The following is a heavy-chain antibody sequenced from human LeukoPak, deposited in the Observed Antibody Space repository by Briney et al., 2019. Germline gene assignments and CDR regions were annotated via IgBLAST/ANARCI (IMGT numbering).Heavy chain of an antibody. Sequence: PGGSLRLSCAASGFTFSSYAMSWVRQAPGKGLEWVSAISGSGGSTYYADSVKGRFTISRDNSKNTLYLQMNSPRAEDTAVYYCAKDPELWFGELSIDYWGQGTLVTVSS. CDR3: AKDPELWFGELSIDY. CDR2: ISGSGGST. D-gene: IGHD3-10*01. J-gene: IGHJ4*02. CDR1: GFTFSSYA. V-gene: IGHV3-23*01.